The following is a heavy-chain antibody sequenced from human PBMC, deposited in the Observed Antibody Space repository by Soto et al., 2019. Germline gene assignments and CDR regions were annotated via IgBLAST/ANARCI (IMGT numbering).Heavy chain of an antibody. CDR2: VWYDGSRQ. J-gene: IGHJ4*02. CDR3: SRGGLAAAAIDT. Sequence: QLKLVESGGGVVQPGRSLRLSFAASGFTFSSYGMHWVRQAPGKGLGWVAIVWYDGSRQYYKDSLKGRFTISRDNSKNMVYLQMNSLRAEDTAVYYCSRGGLAAAAIDTWGQGTLVNVSS. V-gene: IGHV3-33*01. CDR1: GFTFSSYG. D-gene: IGHD2-2*02.